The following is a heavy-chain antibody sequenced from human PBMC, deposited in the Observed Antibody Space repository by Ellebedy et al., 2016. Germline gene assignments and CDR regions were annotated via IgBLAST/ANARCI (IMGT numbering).Heavy chain of an antibody. V-gene: IGHV1-46*04. CDR2: INPSGGST. D-gene: IGHD6-6*01. Sequence: ASVKVSCKASGYTFTSYYMHWVRQAPGQGLEWMGIINPSGGSTSYAQKLQGRVTITRDTSASTAYMELSSLRSEDTAVYYCARGTSIAARLYYYGMDVWGQGTTVTVSS. CDR3: ARGTSIAARLYYYGMDV. J-gene: IGHJ6*02. CDR1: GYTFTSYY.